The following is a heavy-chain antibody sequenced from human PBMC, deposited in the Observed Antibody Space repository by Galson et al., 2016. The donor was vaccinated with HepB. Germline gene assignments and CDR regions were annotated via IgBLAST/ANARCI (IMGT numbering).Heavy chain of an antibody. CDR3: ARLLTSSSWYGWFDP. J-gene: IGHJ5*02. Sequence: SLRLSCAASGFSFSNCWMSWVRQAPGPGLEWVANIKYEGTARRDVGSVKGRFTISRDNAKNSLYLQMNSLIAEDTALYYCARLLTSSSWYGWFDPWGQGTLVTVSS. D-gene: IGHD6-13*01. CDR2: IKYEGTAR. V-gene: IGHV3-7*02. CDR1: GFSFSNCW.